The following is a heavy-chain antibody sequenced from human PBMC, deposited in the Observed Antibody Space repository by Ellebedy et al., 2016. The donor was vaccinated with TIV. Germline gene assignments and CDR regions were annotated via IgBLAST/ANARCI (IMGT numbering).Heavy chain of an antibody. D-gene: IGHD2-2*01. CDR2: IYYSGST. V-gene: IGHV4-31*03. CDR1: GGSISSGGYY. Sequence: SETLSLXCTVSGGSISSGGYYWSWIRQHPGKGLEWIGYIYYSGSTYYNPSLKSRVTISVDTSKNQFSLKLSSVTAADTAVYYCARAFESGAMDHWGQGTLVTVSS. CDR3: ARAFESGAMDH. J-gene: IGHJ4*02.